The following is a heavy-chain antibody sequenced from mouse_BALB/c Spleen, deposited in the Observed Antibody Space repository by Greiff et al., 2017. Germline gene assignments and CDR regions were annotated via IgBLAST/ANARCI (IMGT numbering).Heavy chain of an antibody. V-gene: IGHV2-9*02. CDR3: ARAYYDYDGAMDY. J-gene: IGHJ4*01. CDR1: GFSLTSYG. D-gene: IGHD2-4*01. Sequence: VMLVESGPGLVAPSQSLSITCTVSGFSLTSYGVHWVRQPPGKGLEWLGVIWAGGSTNYNSALMSRLSISKDNSKSQVFLKMNSLQTDDTAMYYCARAYYDYDGAMDYWGQGTSVTVSS. CDR2: IWAGGST.